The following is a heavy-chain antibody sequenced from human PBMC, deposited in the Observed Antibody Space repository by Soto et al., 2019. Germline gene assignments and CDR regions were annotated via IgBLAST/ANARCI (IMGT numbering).Heavy chain of an antibody. CDR3: AYRNLEHCSGDNCYVLDF. CDR1: GFIFSDFA. J-gene: IGHJ4*02. D-gene: IGHD2-15*01. CDR2: ISGSGGKT. V-gene: IGHV3-23*01. Sequence: EVLLLQSGGGLVQPGGSLRLSCAASGFIFSDFAMTWVRQIPGKGLEWVSGISGSGGKTYYADSVKGRFTISRDNSKNTLYLQMNTLRAEDTAMYYCAYRNLEHCSGDNCYVLDFWGEGTLVTVSS.